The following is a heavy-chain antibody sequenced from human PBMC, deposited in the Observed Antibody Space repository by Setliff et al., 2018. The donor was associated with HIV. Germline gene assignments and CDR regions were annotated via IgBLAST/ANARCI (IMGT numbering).Heavy chain of an antibody. J-gene: IGHJ6*02. CDR2: IWYDESLN. CDR3: ARSATNYNYYYYGMDV. Sequence: PGGSLRLSCAASGFSFSTYGMHWVRQAPGKGLEWVALIWYDESLNYYADSVKGRLTISRDNSKKTLFLQMNSLRAEDTGVYYCARSATNYNYYYYGMDVWGQGTTVTVSS. V-gene: IGHV3-33*01. D-gene: IGHD4-4*01. CDR1: GFSFSTYG.